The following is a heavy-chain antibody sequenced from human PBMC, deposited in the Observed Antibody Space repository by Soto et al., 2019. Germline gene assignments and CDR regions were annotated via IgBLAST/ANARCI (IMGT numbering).Heavy chain of an antibody. CDR2: IYHSGST. D-gene: IGHD2-15*01. CDR1: GYSITNGYY. CDR3: ARALYCSGGSCSPLRGMDV. J-gene: IGHJ6*02. Sequence: QVQLQESGPGLVKPPETLSLTCAVSGYSITNGYYWGWIRQPPGQGLEWIGTIYHSGSTYYNPSLKTRVTISVDTSKNQFSLKLSSVTAADTAVYYCARALYCSGGSCSPLRGMDVWGQGTTVTVSS. V-gene: IGHV4-38-2*01.